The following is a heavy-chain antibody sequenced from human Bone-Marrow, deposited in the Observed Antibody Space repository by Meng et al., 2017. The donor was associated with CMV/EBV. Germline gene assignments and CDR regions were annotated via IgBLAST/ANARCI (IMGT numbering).Heavy chain of an antibody. CDR1: GGSISSYY. CDR2: IYYSGST. V-gene: IGHV4-59*01. CDR3: ARGSSGWDYYYYYGMDV. D-gene: IGHD6-19*01. J-gene: IGHJ6*02. Sequence: SETLSFTCTVSGGSISSYYWSWMRQPPGKGLEWIGYIYYSGSTNYNRSLKSRVTISVDTSKNQFSLKLSSVTAADTAVYYCARGSSGWDYYYYYGMDVWGQGTTVTVSS.